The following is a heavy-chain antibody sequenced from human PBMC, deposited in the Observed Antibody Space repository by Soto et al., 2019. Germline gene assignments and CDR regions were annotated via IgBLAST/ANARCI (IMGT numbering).Heavy chain of an antibody. D-gene: IGHD3-22*01. V-gene: IGHV3-23*01. J-gene: IGHJ4*02. CDR2: ISASGGNT. CDR3: AKMETNYDSSGLDY. CDR1: GFTFGIYA. Sequence: GGSLRLSCAPSGFTFGIYAMSWVRQAPGKGLEWVSTISASGGNTYYADSVKGRFTISGDNSENTLYLQMNSLRAEDTAVYYCAKMETNYDSSGLDYWGQGTLVTVSS.